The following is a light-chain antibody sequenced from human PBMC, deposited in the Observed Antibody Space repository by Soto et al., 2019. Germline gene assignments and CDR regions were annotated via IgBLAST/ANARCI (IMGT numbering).Light chain of an antibody. V-gene: IGKV3-20*01. CDR2: DTS. Sequence: EIVLTQSPGTLSLSPGERATLSCRASQSVSSSYLAWYQQKTGQAPWLLIYDTSSRATGITDRFSCSGSGTDFTLTISRLEPEDFAVYYCQQYGSSPRTFGQGTKVEIK. CDR1: QSVSSSY. J-gene: IGKJ1*01. CDR3: QQYGSSPRT.